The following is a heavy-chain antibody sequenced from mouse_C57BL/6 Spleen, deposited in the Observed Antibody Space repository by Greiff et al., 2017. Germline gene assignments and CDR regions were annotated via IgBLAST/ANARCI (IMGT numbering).Heavy chain of an antibody. CDR1: GYSITSGYY. V-gene: IGHV3-6*01. J-gene: IGHJ2*01. CDR2: ISYDGSN. Sequence: EVQRVESGPGLVKPSQSLSLTCSVTGYSITSGYYWNWIRQFPGNKLEWMGYISYDGSNNYNPTLKNRISITRDTSKNQFFLKLNSVTTEDTATYYCARDYYGSRDYYFDDWGQGTTLTVSS. D-gene: IGHD1-1*01. CDR3: ARDYYGSRDYYFDD.